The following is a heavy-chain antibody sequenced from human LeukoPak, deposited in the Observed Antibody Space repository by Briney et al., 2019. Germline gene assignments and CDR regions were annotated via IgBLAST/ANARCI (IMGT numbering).Heavy chain of an antibody. CDR2: ISSSSGTI. Sequence: GGSLRLSCAASGFTFSTYRMSWVRQAPGKGLEWVSYISSSSGTIYYADSVKGRFTISRDNAKNSLYLQMNSLRAEDTAVYFCARRLDSSGFASDYWGQGTLVNVSS. CDR1: GFTFSTYR. J-gene: IGHJ4*02. V-gene: IGHV3-48*04. D-gene: IGHD3-22*01. CDR3: ARRLDSSGFASDY.